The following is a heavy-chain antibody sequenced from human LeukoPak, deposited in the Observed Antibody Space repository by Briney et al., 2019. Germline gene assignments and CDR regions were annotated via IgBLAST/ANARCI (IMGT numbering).Heavy chain of an antibody. J-gene: IGHJ4*02. V-gene: IGHV3-33*01. CDR2: VWSDGTTK. Sequence: GALRLSCAASGFTFSNYGMHWVRQAPGKGLEWVAVVWSDGTTKNYADSVKGRFTISRDNSINTLYLQMNSLRREDTAVYYCVRSSGYYDCWGQGTLVTVSS. CDR1: GFTFSNYG. CDR3: VRSSGYYDC. D-gene: IGHD3-22*01.